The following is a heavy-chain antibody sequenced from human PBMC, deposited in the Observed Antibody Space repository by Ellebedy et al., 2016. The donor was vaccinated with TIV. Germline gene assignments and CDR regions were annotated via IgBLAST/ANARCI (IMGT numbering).Heavy chain of an antibody. CDR1: GYTFVSHG. CDR2: ISAYNDNT. J-gene: IGHJ4*02. D-gene: IGHD2-15*01. CDR3: ARGAATPYEDY. Sequence: AASVKVSCKASGYTFVSHGITWVRQAPGQGLEWRGWISAYNDNTEYAQKVQGRVTMTKDTSTSTAHMELRRLRSDDTAIYYCARGAATPYEDYWGQGTLVTVSS. V-gene: IGHV1-18*01.